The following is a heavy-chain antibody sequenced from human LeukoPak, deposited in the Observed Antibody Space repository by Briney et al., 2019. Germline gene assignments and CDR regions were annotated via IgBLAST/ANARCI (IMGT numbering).Heavy chain of an antibody. CDR1: GFTFSSYG. J-gene: IGHJ5*02. D-gene: IGHD6-19*01. Sequence: GGSLRLSCTASGFTFSSYGMHWVRQAPGKGLEWVAVISYDGSNKYYADSVKGRFTISRDNSKNTLYLQMNSLRAEDTAVYYCARAPSGWYGGWFDPWGQGTLVTVSS. V-gene: IGHV3-30*03. CDR3: ARAPSGWYGGWFDP. CDR2: ISYDGSNK.